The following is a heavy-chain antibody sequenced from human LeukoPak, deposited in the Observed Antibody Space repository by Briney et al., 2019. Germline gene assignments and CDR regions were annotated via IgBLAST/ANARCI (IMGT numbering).Heavy chain of an antibody. CDR2: ISAYNGNT. J-gene: IGHJ4*02. CDR3: ARHSGSYQNTGLDY. Sequence: ASVKVSCKASGYTFTSYGISWVRQAPGQGLEWMGWISAYNGNTNYAQKLQGRVTMTTDTSTSTAYMEPRSLRSDDTAVYYCARHSGSYQNTGLDYWGQGTLVTVSS. CDR1: GYTFTSYG. D-gene: IGHD1-26*01. V-gene: IGHV1-18*01.